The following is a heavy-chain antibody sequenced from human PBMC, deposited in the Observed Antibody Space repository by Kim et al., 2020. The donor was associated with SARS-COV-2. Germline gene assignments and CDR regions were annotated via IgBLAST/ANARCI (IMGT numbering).Heavy chain of an antibody. CDR1: GGSISSSSYY. V-gene: IGHV4-39*01. D-gene: IGHD5-12*01. J-gene: IGHJ4*01. Sequence: SETLSLTCTVSGGSISSSSYYWGWIRQPPGKGLEWIGSIYYSGSTYYNPSLKSRVTISVDTSKNQFSLKLSSVTAADTAVYYCARRTGAGNGYDFDYWG. CDR3: ARRTGAGNGYDFDY. CDR2: IYYSGST.